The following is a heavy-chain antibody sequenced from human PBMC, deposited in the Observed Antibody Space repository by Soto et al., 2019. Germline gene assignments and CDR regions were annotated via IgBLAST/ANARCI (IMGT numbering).Heavy chain of an antibody. Sequence: PGGSLRLSCAASGFTFSSYSMNWVRQAPGKGLEWVSSISSSSSYIYYADSVKGRFTISRDNAKNSLYLQMNSLRAEDTAVYYCARVKDVDTAMVTAELDYWGQGTLVTVSS. D-gene: IGHD5-18*01. J-gene: IGHJ4*02. CDR3: ARVKDVDTAMVTAELDY. CDR2: ISSSSSYI. CDR1: GFTFSSYS. V-gene: IGHV3-21*01.